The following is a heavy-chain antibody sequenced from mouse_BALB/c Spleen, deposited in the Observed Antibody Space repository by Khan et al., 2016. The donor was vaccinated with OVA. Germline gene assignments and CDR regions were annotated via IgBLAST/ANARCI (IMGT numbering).Heavy chain of an antibody. J-gene: IGHJ3*01. CDR3: AKGGYSSFAY. D-gene: IGHD1-3*01. Sequence: VQLKESGTVLARPGASVKLSCKASGYSFTNYLTYWVKQRFGHGQVWCGDIYPGNSDTTYNLKFKDKAKLTTGTSANTSYMELRSRKNEYYAVDCSAKGGYSSFAYWGQGTLVTVSA. CDR2: IYPGNSDT. CDR1: GYSFTNYL. V-gene: IGHV1-5*01.